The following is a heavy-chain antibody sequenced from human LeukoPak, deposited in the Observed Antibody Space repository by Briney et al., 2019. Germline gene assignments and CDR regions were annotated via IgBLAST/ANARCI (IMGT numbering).Heavy chain of an antibody. J-gene: IGHJ1*01. D-gene: IGHD1-14*01. V-gene: IGHV1-58*02. CDR2: IVVGSGNR. Sequence: ASVKVSCKASGFTFTSSAMQWVRQARGQRLEWIGWIVVGSGNRNYAQKFQERVSITRDMSTGTAYMELSSLRSGDTAVYFCAAGTSGRPEYFQHWGQGTLVTVSS. CDR3: AAGTSGRPEYFQH. CDR1: GFTFTSSA.